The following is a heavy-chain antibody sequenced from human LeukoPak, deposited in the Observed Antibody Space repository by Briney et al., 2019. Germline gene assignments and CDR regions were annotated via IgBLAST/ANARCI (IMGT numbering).Heavy chain of an antibody. CDR2: IYTSGST. V-gene: IGHV4-4*07. CDR1: GGSISSYY. J-gene: IGHJ4*02. D-gene: IGHD3-10*01. CDR3: ARETPYYSIQDY. Sequence: TSETLSLTCTVSGGSISSYYWSWIRQPAGKGLEWIGRIYTSGSTNYNPSLKSRVTMSVDTSKNQFSLNLSSVTAADTAVYYCARETPYYSIQDYWGQGTLVTVSS.